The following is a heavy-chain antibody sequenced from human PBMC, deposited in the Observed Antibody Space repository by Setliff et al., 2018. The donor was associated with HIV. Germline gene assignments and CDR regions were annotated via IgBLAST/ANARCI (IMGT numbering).Heavy chain of an antibody. CDR2: IYTSGST. CDR3: ARGIYSYGYLFDY. Sequence: LSLTCTVSGGSISSGSYYWSWIRQPARKGLEWIGRIYTSGSTNYNPSLKSRVSISVDTSKNQFSLKLSSVTAADTAVYYCARGIYSYGYLFDYWGQGTLVTVSS. J-gene: IGHJ4*02. V-gene: IGHV4-61*02. D-gene: IGHD5-18*01. CDR1: GGSISSGSYY.